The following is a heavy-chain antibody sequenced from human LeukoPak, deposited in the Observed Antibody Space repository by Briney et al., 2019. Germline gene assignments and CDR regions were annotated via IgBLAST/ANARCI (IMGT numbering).Heavy chain of an antibody. CDR3: ARKTYYYDSSGEIDY. V-gene: IGHV1-69*01. J-gene: IGHJ4*02. Sequence: SVKVSCKASGGTFISYAISWVRQAPGQGLEWMGGIIPIFGTANYAQKFQGRVTITADESTSTAYMELSSLRSEDTAVYYCARKTYYYDSSGEIDYWGQGTLVTVSS. D-gene: IGHD3-22*01. CDR2: IIPIFGTA. CDR1: GGTFISYA.